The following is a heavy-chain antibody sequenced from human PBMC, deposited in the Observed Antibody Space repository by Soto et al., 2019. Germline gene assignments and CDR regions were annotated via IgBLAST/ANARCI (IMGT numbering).Heavy chain of an antibody. CDR3: ARKEGCSVGSCYSQQVWYDR. CDR2: INHSGST. V-gene: IGHV4-34*01. CDR1: GGSFSGYY. D-gene: IGHD2-15*01. J-gene: IGHJ5*02. Sequence: QVQLQQWGAGLLKPSETLSLTCAVYGGSFSGYYWSWIRQPPGKGLEWIGEINHSGSTNYNPSLKSRLTLPVDTAKNQYSLKLSSVTAAHTAVYYCARKEGCSVGSCYSQQVWYDRWGQGDLVTGSS.